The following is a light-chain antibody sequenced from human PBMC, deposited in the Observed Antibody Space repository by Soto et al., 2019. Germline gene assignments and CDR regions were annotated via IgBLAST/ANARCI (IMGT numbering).Light chain of an antibody. CDR3: QQYNNWPLT. V-gene: IGKV3-15*01. CDR1: QSVRSN. J-gene: IGKJ4*01. CDR2: VAS. Sequence: EIMMTQSPVTLSVSPGERATLSCRASQSVRSNLAWYQQKPGQAPRLLIYVASTRATGIPARFSGSGSGTEFTLAMSSLQSEDFAVYYCQQYNNWPLTFGGGTKVELK.